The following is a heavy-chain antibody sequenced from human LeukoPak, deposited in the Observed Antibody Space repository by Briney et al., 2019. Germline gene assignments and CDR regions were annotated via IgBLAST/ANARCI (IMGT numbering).Heavy chain of an antibody. D-gene: IGHD3-10*01. CDR3: ARDGYGSGGPLKYYYYGMDV. J-gene: IGHJ6*02. CDR2: ISAYNGNT. CDR1: GYTFTSYG. Sequence: ASVKVSCKASGYTFTSYGISWVRQAPGQGLEWMGWISAYNGNTNYAQKLQGRVTMTTDTSTSTAYMELRSLRSDDTGVYYCARDGYGSGGPLKYYYYGMDVWGQGTTVTVSS. V-gene: IGHV1-18*01.